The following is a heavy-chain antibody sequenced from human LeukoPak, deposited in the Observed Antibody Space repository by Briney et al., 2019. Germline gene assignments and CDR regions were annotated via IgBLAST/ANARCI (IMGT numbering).Heavy chain of an antibody. D-gene: IGHD6-19*01. Sequence: GGSLRLSCAASGFIFSKNWMTWVRQAPGKGLEWVASIKQDGSAGYYVDSVRGRFTISRDTASNSVYLAMNSLRAEDTAVYYCVRDYGFDSGWFGALLDYWGQGTLVTVSS. V-gene: IGHV3-7*01. CDR2: IKQDGSAG. CDR1: GFIFSKNW. J-gene: IGHJ4*02. CDR3: VRDYGFDSGWFGALLDY.